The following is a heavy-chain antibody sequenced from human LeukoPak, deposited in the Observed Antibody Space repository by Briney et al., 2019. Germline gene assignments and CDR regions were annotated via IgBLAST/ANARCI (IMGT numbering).Heavy chain of an antibody. CDR1: GFTFSSYS. V-gene: IGHV3-48*01. D-gene: IGHD3-3*01. CDR2: ISSSSSTI. CDR3: ARDPKWSGYYTFDY. J-gene: IGHJ4*02. Sequence: PGGSLRLSCAASGFTFSSYSMNWVRQAPGKGLEWVSYISSSSSTIYYADSVKGRFTISRDNAKNSLYLQMSSLRAEDTAVYYCARDPKWSGYYTFDYWGQGTLVTVFS.